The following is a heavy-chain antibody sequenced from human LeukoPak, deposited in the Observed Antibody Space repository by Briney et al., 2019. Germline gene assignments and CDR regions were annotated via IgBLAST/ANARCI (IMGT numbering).Heavy chain of an antibody. D-gene: IGHD3-10*01. J-gene: IGHJ4*02. Sequence: ASVKVSCKASGYTFTSYDINWVRQATGQGLEWMGWMNPNSGNTGYAQKFQGRVTMTRNTSISTAYMELSSLRSEDTAVYYCARPRGRYYGSGSYYHYWGQGTLVTVSS. CDR3: ARPRGRYYGSGSYYHY. CDR1: GYTFTSYD. V-gene: IGHV1-8*01. CDR2: MNPNSGNT.